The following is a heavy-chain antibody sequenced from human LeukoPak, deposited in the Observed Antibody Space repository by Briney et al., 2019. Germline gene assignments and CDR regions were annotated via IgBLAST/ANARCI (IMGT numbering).Heavy chain of an antibody. CDR1: GFTVQTNY. CDR2: IYGGGST. V-gene: IGHV3-53*01. CDR3: ARGGEMATIYFDY. Sequence: GGSLRLSCAASGFTVQTNYMTWVRQAPGRGLEWVSIIYGGGSTEYVDSVKGRFTVSRDNSKNTVYLQMNSLRAEDTAVYYCARGGEMATIYFDYWGQGTLVIVSS. J-gene: IGHJ4*02. D-gene: IGHD5-24*01.